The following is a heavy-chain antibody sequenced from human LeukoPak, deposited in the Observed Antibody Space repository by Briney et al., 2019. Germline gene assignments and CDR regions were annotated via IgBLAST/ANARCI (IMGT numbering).Heavy chain of an antibody. CDR2: IYPGDSDT. J-gene: IGHJ4*02. Sequence: GESLKISCKGSGYSFATFWIGWVRQMPGKGLEWMGIIYPGDSDTRYSPSFQGQVTISADKSISTAFLQWSSLKASVTAMYYCARLGLVGAERNPLDHWGQGTLVTVSS. CDR1: GYSFATFW. V-gene: IGHV5-51*01. D-gene: IGHD1-26*01. CDR3: ARLGLVGAERNPLDH.